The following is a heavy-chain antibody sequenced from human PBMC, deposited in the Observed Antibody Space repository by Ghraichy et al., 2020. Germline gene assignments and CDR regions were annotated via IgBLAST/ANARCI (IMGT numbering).Heavy chain of an antibody. V-gene: IGHV1-58*01. Sequence: SVKVSCKASGFTFSTSVVQWVRQARGQGLEWIGWIFAGTGNTNYAHNFYDRVTITRDMSTNTVHMELSSLRFEDTAVYYCAAVPHYYDSSGYRRTEWRAFDIWGQGTVITVSS. D-gene: IGHD3-22*01. CDR1: GFTFSTSV. CDR3: AAVPHYYDSSGYRRTEWRAFDI. J-gene: IGHJ3*02. CDR2: IFAGTGNT.